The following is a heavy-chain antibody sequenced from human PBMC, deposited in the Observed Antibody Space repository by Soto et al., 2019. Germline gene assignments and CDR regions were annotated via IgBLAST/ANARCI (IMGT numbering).Heavy chain of an antibody. CDR1: GFTFSSYG. D-gene: IGHD6-19*01. J-gene: IGHJ6*02. Sequence: GGSLRLSCAASGFTFSSYGMHWVRQAPGKGLEWVAVIWYDGSNKYYADSVKGRFTISRDNSKNTLYLQMNSLRAEDTAVYYCARDTGSGWYYDYYYYGMDVWGQGTTVTVSS. CDR2: IWYDGSNK. CDR3: ARDTGSGWYYDYYYYGMDV. V-gene: IGHV3-33*01.